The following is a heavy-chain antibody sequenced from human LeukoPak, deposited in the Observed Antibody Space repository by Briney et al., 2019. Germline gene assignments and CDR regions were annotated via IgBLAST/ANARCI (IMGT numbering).Heavy chain of an antibody. CDR3: ARDPELVATVGGDY. J-gene: IGHJ4*02. Sequence: GGSLRLSCAASGFTFSSYEMNWVRQAPGKGLEWVSYISSSGSTIYYADSVKGRFTTSRDNAKNSLYLQMNSLRAEDTAVYYCARDPELVATVGGDYWGQGTLVTVSS. D-gene: IGHD1-26*01. CDR2: ISSSGSTI. V-gene: IGHV3-48*03. CDR1: GFTFSSYE.